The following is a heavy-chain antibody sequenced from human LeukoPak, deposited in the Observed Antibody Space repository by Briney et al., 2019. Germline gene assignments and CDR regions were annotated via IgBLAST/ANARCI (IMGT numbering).Heavy chain of an antibody. D-gene: IGHD3-10*01. CDR3: ARDAMRDLKIDTGGIRGIVQKVDFSVRDHSYVMDV. CDR1: RFTFSSYP. J-gene: IGHJ6*02. Sequence: QAGGSLRLSCVASRFTFSSYPMHWVRQAPGKGLEWVAVISYDGSNKYYADSVRGRFTISRDDSKNTLYLHMSSLGPEDTALYYCARDAMRDLKIDTGGIRGIVQKVDFSVRDHSYVMDVWGQGTTATVSS. CDR2: ISYDGSNK. V-gene: IGHV3-30-3*01.